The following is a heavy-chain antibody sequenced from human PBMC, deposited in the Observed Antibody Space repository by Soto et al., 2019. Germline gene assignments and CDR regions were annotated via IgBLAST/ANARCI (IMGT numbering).Heavy chain of an antibody. D-gene: IGHD2-21*02. CDR2: INAGNGNT. CDR3: ARAWVVVTASDY. V-gene: IGHV1-3*05. CDR1: GYTFTSYA. Sequence: QVQLVQSGAEEKKLGASVKVSCKASGYTFTSYAMHWVRQAPGQRLEWMGWINAGNGNTKYSQKFQGRVTITRDTSASTAYMELSSLRSEDTAVYYCARAWVVVTASDYWGQGTLVTVSS. J-gene: IGHJ4*02.